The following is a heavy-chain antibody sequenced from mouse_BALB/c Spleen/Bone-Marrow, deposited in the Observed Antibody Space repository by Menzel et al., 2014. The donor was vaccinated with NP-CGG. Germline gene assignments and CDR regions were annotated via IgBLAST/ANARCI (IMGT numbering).Heavy chain of an antibody. J-gene: IGHJ4*01. CDR1: GFTFSSYA. CDR2: ISSGGSYT. CDR3: ARSLYDYDAMDY. V-gene: IGHV5-9-3*01. Sequence: EVQRVESGGGLVKPGGSLKLSCAASGFTFSSYAMSWVRQTPEKRLEWVATISSGGSYTYYADSVKGRLTISRDNAKNTLYLQMSSLRSEDTAMYYCARSLYDYDAMDYWGQGTSVTVSS. D-gene: IGHD1-1*01.